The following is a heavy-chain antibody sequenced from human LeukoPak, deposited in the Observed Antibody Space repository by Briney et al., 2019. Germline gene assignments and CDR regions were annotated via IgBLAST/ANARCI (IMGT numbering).Heavy chain of an antibody. CDR2: IIPIFGTA. J-gene: IGHJ3*02. CDR3: ASSVFGVALDAFDI. D-gene: IGHD3-3*02. V-gene: IGHV1-69*05. Sequence: SVKVSCKASGGTFSSYAISWVRQAPGQGLEWMGGIIPIFGTANYAQKFQGRVTITTDESTSTAYMELSSLRSEDTAVYYCASSVFGVALDAFDIWGQGTMVTVS. CDR1: GGTFSSYA.